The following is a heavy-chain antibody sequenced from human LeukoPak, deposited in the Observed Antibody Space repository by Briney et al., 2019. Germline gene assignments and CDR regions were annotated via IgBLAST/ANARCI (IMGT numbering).Heavy chain of an antibody. V-gene: IGHV4-39*07. CDR1: GGSISSSSYY. Sequence: PSETLSLTCTVSGGSISSSSYYWGWIRQPPGKGLEWVGSIYYSGSTYYNPSLKSRVTISVDTSKNQFSLKLSSVTAADTAVYYCARTSEMATINAFDIWGQGTMVTVSS. D-gene: IGHD5-24*01. CDR2: IYYSGST. J-gene: IGHJ3*02. CDR3: ARTSEMATINAFDI.